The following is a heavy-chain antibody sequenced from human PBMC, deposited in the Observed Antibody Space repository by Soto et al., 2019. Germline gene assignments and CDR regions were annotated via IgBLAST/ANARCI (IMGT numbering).Heavy chain of an antibody. CDR2: ISWNSGSI. CDR3: AKDRGLVLSFYFDY. Sequence: EVQLVESGGGLVQPGRSLRISCAASGFTFDDYAMHWVRQAPGKGLEWVSGISWNSGSIGYADSVKGRFTISRDNAKNSLYLQMNSLRAEDSALYYCAKDRGLVLSFYFDYCGQGTLVTVSS. CDR1: GFTFDDYA. D-gene: IGHD6-19*01. J-gene: IGHJ4*02. V-gene: IGHV3-9*01.